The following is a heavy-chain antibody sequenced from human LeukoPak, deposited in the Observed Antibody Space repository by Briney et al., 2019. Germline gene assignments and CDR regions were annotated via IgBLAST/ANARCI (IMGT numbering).Heavy chain of an antibody. J-gene: IGHJ6*03. CDR2: ISVYNDHT. Sequence: ASVKVSCKASGYTFTSYGISWVRQAPGQGPEWMGWISVYNDHTNYAQKLQGRVTMTKDTSTSTAYMELRSLRSDDTAVYYCARGGPQWLDYMDVWGKGTTVTVSS. V-gene: IGHV1-18*01. CDR1: GYTFTSYG. CDR3: ARGGPQWLDYMDV. D-gene: IGHD6-19*01.